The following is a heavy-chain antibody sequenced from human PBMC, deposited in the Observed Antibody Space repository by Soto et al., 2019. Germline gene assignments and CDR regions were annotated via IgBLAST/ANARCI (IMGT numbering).Heavy chain of an antibody. CDR2: IPWKYDK. CDR3: ALRYGGKYYRWYFDS. Sequence: GPTRVNPTQRLTLTCTYSGFSLTTSGAGVGCVRQPPGKALEWLALIPWKYDKRYNPGLESRLTITKDTSQNQVILTLTNMKPVDKASYLCALRYGGKYYRWYFDSSGQGTLGTVPS. D-gene: IGHD3-10*01. J-gene: IGHJ4*02. CDR1: GFSLTTSGAG. V-gene: IGHV2-5*01.